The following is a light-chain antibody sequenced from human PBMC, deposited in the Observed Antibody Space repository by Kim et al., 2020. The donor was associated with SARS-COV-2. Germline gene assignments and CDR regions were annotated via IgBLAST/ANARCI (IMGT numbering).Light chain of an antibody. CDR3: NSYTASSTRV. CDR1: TSDVGGYNN. CDR2: GVN. V-gene: IGLV2-14*03. Sequence: GQSIANSCAGTTSDVGGYNNVSWYQRHPGKAPKLIIYGVNNRPSGVSDRFSGSKSGSTASLTISGLQAEDEAYYYCNSYTASSTRVFGGGTQLTVL. J-gene: IGLJ3*02.